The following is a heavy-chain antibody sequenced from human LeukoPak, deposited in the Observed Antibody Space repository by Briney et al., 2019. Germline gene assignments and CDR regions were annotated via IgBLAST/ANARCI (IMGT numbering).Heavy chain of an antibody. D-gene: IGHD2-2*01. CDR1: GFTFSSYW. Sequence: GSLRLSCAASGFTFSSYWMSWVRQAPGKGLEWVANIKQDGSEKYYVDSVKGRFTISRDNAKNSLYLQMNSLRAEDTAVYYCASLIVVVPAAMDDAFDIWGQGTMVTVSS. CDR2: IKQDGSEK. J-gene: IGHJ3*02. V-gene: IGHV3-7*03. CDR3: ASLIVVVPAAMDDAFDI.